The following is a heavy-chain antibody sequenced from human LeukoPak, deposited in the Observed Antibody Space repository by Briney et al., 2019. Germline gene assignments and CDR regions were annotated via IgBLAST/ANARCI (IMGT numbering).Heavy chain of an antibody. V-gene: IGHV1-8*01. D-gene: IGHD3-9*01. CDR2: MNPNSGNT. CDR3: ARDYYDILTGYKNAFDI. CDR1: GYTFTSYD. Sequence: GASVKASCKASGYTFTSYDINWVRQATGQGLEWMGWMNPNSGNTGYAQKFQGRVTMTRNTSISTAYMELSSLRSEDTAVYYCARDYYDILTGYKNAFDIWGQGTMVTVSS. J-gene: IGHJ3*02.